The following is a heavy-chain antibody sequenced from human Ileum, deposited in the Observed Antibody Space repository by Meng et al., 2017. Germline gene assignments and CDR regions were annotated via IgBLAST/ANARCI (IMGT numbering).Heavy chain of an antibody. J-gene: IGHJ4*02. Sequence: HLQLQESGPGLVKPSETLSLTCTVSGGSIRSSSYYWGWIRQPPGKGLEWIGTIYYSGSTYYSPSLKSRVTISVDTSKNQFSLKLSSVTAADTAVYYCARERADIVASHGDHWGQGTLVTVSS. CDR2: IYYSGST. V-gene: IGHV4-39*07. D-gene: IGHD5-12*01. CDR3: ARERADIVASHGDH. CDR1: GGSIRSSSYY.